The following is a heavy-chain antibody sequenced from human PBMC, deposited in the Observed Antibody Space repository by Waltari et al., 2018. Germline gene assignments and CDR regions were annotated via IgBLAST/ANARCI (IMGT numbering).Heavy chain of an antibody. CDR3: AREAGMYYYGSGSSYFDY. Sequence: QVQLVQSGAEVKKPGSSVKVSCKASGGTFSSYAISWVRQAPGQGLAWMGGSIPIFGTANDAQKFQGRVTSTADESTSTAYMGLSSLRSEDTAVDYWAREAGMYYYGSGSSYFDYWGQGTLVTVSS. V-gene: IGHV1-69*01. CDR1: GGTFSSYA. J-gene: IGHJ4*02. CDR2: SIPIFGTA. D-gene: IGHD3-10*01.